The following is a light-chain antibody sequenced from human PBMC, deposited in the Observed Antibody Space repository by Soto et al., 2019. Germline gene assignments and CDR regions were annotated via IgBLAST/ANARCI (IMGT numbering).Light chain of an antibody. Sequence: EIVLTQSPGTLSLSPGERATLACRASQSVSSNFLDWYQQKPGQAPRLLIYGASSRATGIPDRFSGSGSGKDFSLTISSLEPEDFAVYYCQQYGSSAWTFGQGTKVEIK. CDR1: QSVSSNF. CDR2: GAS. V-gene: IGKV3-20*01. J-gene: IGKJ1*01. CDR3: QQYGSSAWT.